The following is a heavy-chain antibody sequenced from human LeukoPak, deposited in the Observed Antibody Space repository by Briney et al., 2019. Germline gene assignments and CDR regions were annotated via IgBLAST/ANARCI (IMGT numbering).Heavy chain of an antibody. CDR2: IIPILGIA. Sequence: SVKVSCKASGGTFSSYAISWVRQAPGQGLEWMGRIIPILGIANYAQKFQGRVTITADKSTSTAYMELSSLRSEDTAVYYCASYSSGSAVGAFDIWGQGTMVTVSS. J-gene: IGHJ3*02. V-gene: IGHV1-69*04. D-gene: IGHD3-22*01. CDR1: GGTFSSYA. CDR3: ASYSSGSAVGAFDI.